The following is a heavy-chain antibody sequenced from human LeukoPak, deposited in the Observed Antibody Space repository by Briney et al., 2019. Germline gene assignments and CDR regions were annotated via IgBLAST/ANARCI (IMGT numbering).Heavy chain of an antibody. J-gene: IGHJ3*02. Sequence: GGSLRLSCAASGFTFSDYGMSWVRQAPGKGLEWVSYISTGSSTIYYADSVKGRFTISRDNAKNSLYLQVNSLRDEDTAVYYCARDTAFGIWGQGTMVTVSS. CDR2: ISTGSSTI. CDR1: GFTFSDYG. CDR3: ARDTAFGI. V-gene: IGHV3-48*02.